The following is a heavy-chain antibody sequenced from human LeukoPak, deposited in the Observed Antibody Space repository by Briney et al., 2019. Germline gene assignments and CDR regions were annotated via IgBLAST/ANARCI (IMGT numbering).Heavy chain of an antibody. Sequence: SETLSLTCTVSGGSISSYYWSWIRQPPGKGLEWIGYIYYSGSTNYNPSLKSRVTISVDTSKNQFSLKLSSVTAADTAVYYCARAVVATVYFDYWGQGTLVTASS. CDR2: IYYSGST. CDR3: ARAVVATVYFDY. CDR1: GGSISSYY. V-gene: IGHV4-59*08. J-gene: IGHJ4*02. D-gene: IGHD5-12*01.